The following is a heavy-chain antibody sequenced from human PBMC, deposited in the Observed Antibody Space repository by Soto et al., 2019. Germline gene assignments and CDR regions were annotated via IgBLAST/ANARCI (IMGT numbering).Heavy chain of an antibody. Sequence: GESLKISCAASGFTFSSYAMSWVRQAPGKGLEWVSAISGSGGSTYYADSVKGRFTISRDNSKNTLYLQMNSLRAEDTAVYYCAKDSGRIAVAGSFDYWGQGTLVTVSS. J-gene: IGHJ4*02. CDR1: GFTFSSYA. V-gene: IGHV3-23*01. D-gene: IGHD6-19*01. CDR2: ISGSGGST. CDR3: AKDSGRIAVAGSFDY.